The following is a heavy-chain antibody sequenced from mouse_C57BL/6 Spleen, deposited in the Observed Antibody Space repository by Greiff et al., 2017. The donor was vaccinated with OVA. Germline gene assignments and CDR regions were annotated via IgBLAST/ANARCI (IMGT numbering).Heavy chain of an antibody. J-gene: IGHJ3*01. V-gene: IGHV5-4*03. Sequence: EVKLMESGGGLVKPGGSLKLSCAASGFTFSSYAMSWVRQTPEKRLEWVATISDGGSYTYYPDNVKGRFTISRDNAKNNLYLQMSHLKSEDTAMYYCARGARFAYWGQGTLVTVSA. CDR3: ARGARFAY. CDR1: GFTFSSYA. CDR2: ISDGGSYT.